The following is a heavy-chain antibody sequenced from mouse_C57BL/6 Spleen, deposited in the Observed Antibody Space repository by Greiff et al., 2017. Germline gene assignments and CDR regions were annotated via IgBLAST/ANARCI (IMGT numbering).Heavy chain of an antibody. CDR1: GFTFTDYY. CDR3: ARHDSNYAMDY. Sequence: EVKLVESGGGLVQPGGSLSLSCAASGFTFTDYYMSWVRQPPGKALEWLGFIRNKANGYTTEYSASVKGRFTISRDNSQSILYLQMNALRAEDSATYYCARHDSNYAMDYWGQGTSVTVSS. CDR2: IRNKANGYTT. J-gene: IGHJ4*01. V-gene: IGHV7-3*01. D-gene: IGHD2-4*01.